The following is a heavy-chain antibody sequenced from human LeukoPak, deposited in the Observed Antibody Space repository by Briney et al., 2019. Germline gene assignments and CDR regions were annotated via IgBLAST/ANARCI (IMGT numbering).Heavy chain of an antibody. CDR2: IYYSGST. D-gene: IGHD5-18*01. Sequence: WVRQAPGKGLEWIGSIYYSGSTYYNPSLKSRVTISVDTSKNQFSLKLSSVTAADTAVYYCARDGASTLHRYSYGYFSCYWFDPWGQGTLVTVSS. CDR3: ARDGASTLHRYSYGYFSCYWFDP. J-gene: IGHJ5*02. V-gene: IGHV4-39*07.